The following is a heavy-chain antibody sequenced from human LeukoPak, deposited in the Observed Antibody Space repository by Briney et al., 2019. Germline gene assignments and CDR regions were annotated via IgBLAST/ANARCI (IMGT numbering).Heavy chain of an antibody. Sequence: KPSETLSLTCTVSGGSIGRSSYYWGWIRQPPGKGLEWIGNIYYSGSTNYNPSLKSRVTISVDTSKNQFSLKLTSVTAADTAVYYCARVAAKTVDYWGQGTLVTVSS. V-gene: IGHV4-39*07. CDR2: IYYSGST. D-gene: IGHD2-15*01. J-gene: IGHJ4*02. CDR1: GGSIGRSSYY. CDR3: ARVAAKTVDY.